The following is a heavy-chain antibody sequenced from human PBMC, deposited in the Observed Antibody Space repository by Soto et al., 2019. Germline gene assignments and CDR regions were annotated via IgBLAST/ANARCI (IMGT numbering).Heavy chain of an antibody. Sequence: QVQLVQSGAEVKKPGASVKVSCKASGYTFTSYGISWVRQAPGQGLEWMGWIRAYNGNTNSAQKLQGRVTMTTDTSTGSAYIALRRLISVVMPVYYFAFDPSTIDLSGPGTKVTVSS. V-gene: IGHV1-18*03. CDR3: AFDPSTIDL. CDR2: IRAYNGNT. CDR1: GYTFTSYG. J-gene: IGHJ6*02.